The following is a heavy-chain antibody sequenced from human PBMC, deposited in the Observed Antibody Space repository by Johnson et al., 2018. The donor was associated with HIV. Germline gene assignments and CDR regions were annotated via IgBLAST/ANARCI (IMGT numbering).Heavy chain of an antibody. D-gene: IGHD2-15*01. V-gene: IGHV3-11*04. CDR3: ARSKDCSGGSCPDAFDI. CDR2: ISGSGGTI. CDR1: GFTFSDYY. J-gene: IGHJ3*02. Sequence: QVQLVESGGGLVHPGGSLRLSCAASGFTFSDYYMTWIRQAPGKGLEWVSYISGSGGTIYSADSVQGRFTISRDNARNSLYLQMNSLRVEDTAVYYCARSKDCSGGSCPDAFDIWGQGTMVTVSS.